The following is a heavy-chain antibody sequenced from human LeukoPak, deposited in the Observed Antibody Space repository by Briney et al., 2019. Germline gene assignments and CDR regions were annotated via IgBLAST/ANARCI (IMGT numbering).Heavy chain of an antibody. D-gene: IGHD2/OR15-2a*01. Sequence: SETLSLTCAVYGGSFSGYYWSWIRQPPGKGLEWIGEINHSGSTNYNPSLKSRVTISVDTSKSQFSLKLSSVTAADTAVYYCARHVGGTSFVTGSFYYGLDVWGQGTTVAVSS. J-gene: IGHJ6*02. V-gene: IGHV4-34*01. CDR3: ARHVGGTSFVTGSFYYGLDV. CDR2: INHSGST. CDR1: GGSFSGYY.